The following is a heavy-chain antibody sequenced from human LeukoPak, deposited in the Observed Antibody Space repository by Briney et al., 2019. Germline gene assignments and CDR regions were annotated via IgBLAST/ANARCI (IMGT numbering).Heavy chain of an antibody. CDR3: VRDRNYFEALQRSY. Sequence: GGSLRVSCAASGFTFSSYWMSWVRQDPGRGLEWVSSITGAGSTTYYPESVKGRFTISRDNSKNTLYLQMNSLRVEDTAVYFCVRDRNYFEALQRSYWGQGTLVTVSS. CDR1: GFTFSSYW. D-gene: IGHD1-7*01. V-gene: IGHV3-23*01. CDR2: ITGAGSTT. J-gene: IGHJ4*02.